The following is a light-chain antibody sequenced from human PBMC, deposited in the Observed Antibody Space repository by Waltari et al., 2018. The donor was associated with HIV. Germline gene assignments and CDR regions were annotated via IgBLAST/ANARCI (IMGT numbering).Light chain of an antibody. CDR1: TSNIGRNT. V-gene: IGLV1-44*01. Sequence: QSVLTQPPSASGTPEQRVTISCSGTTSNIGRNTVSWFKQFPGTAPKVLIFGKNQRPAGVPDRFAGSKSGTSASLAISGLQSEDEADDYCASWDDSLNGPVFGGGTKLTVV. CDR3: ASWDDSLNGPV. CDR2: GKN. J-gene: IGLJ2*01.